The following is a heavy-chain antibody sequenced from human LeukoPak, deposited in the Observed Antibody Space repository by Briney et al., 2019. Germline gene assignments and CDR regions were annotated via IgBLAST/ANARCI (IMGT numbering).Heavy chain of an antibody. D-gene: IGHD4-17*01. CDR2: IYYSGSI. J-gene: IGHJ4*02. V-gene: IGHV4-59*02. CDR1: GGSVTTYH. Sequence: PSETLSLTCTVSGGSVTTYHWSWIRQPPGKGLEWIGYIYYSGSINYNPSLNSRVTISLDTSKNEFSLKLRSVTAANTAVYYCARYPGASGDSYYFDYWGQGTRVTVSS. CDR3: ARYPGASGDSYYFDY.